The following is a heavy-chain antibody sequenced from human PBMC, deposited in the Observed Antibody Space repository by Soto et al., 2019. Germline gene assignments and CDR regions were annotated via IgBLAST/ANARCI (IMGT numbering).Heavy chain of an antibody. CDR1: GFTFSSYG. V-gene: IGHV3-33*01. J-gene: IGHJ4*02. D-gene: IGHD3-16*01. CDR3: ARDHYDYVWGPLSY. CDR2: IWYDGSNK. Sequence: PGGSLRLSCAASGFTFSSYGMHWVRQAPGKGLEWVAVIWYDGSNKYYADSVKGRFTISRDNSKNTLYLQMSSLRAEGTAVYYCARDHYDYVWGPLSYWGQGTLVTVSS.